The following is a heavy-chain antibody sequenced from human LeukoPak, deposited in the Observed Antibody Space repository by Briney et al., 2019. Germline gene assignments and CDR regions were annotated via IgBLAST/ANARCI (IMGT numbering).Heavy chain of an antibody. Sequence: SETLPLTCAVYGGSFSGYYWSWIRQPPGKGLEWIGEINHSGSTNYNPSLKSRVTISVDTSKNQFSLKLSSVTAADTAVYYCARGVYYYDSSGYYHDAFDIWGQGTMVTVSS. V-gene: IGHV4-34*01. CDR1: GGSFSGYY. CDR2: INHSGST. CDR3: ARGVYYYDSSGYYHDAFDI. J-gene: IGHJ3*02. D-gene: IGHD3-22*01.